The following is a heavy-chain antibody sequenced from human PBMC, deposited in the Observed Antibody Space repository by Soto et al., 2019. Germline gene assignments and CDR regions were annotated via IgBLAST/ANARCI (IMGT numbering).Heavy chain of an antibody. CDR2: IYYSGST. Sequence: PSETLSLTCTVSGGSISSYYWSWIRQPPGKGLEWIGYIYYSGSTNYNPSLKSRVTISVDTSKNQFSLKLSSVTAADTAVYYCARDNYYDSSGYYWGNYYYGMDVWGQGTTVTAP. D-gene: IGHD3-22*01. J-gene: IGHJ6*02. V-gene: IGHV4-59*01. CDR3: ARDNYYDSSGYYWGNYYYGMDV. CDR1: GGSISSYY.